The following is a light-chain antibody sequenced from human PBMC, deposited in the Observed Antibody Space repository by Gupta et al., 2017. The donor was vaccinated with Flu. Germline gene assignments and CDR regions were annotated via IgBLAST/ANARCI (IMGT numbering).Light chain of an antibody. CDR3: QQYNKWRT. Sequence: EIVMTQSPATLFVSPGERATLSCRASESVSRYLAWYQQKPGQAPRLLIYGASTRATGIPARFSGSGSGTEFTLTISSLQSEDFAIYYWQQYNKWRTFGQGTKVEIK. CDR1: ESVSRY. J-gene: IGKJ2*01. V-gene: IGKV3-15*01. CDR2: GAS.